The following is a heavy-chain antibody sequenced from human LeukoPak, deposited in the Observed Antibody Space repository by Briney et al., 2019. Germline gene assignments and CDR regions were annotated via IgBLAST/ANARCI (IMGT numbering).Heavy chain of an antibody. V-gene: IGHV4-38-2*02. CDR3: GRSRGDTDGPDPYYYYYYYMDV. D-gene: IGHD3-10*01. J-gene: IGHJ6*03. CDR1: GYSISSGYY. CDR2: IYHSGST. Sequence: PSETLSLTCTVSGYSISSGYYWGWIRQPPGKGLEWIGSIYHSGSTYYNPSLKSRVTISVDTSKNQFSLKLSSVTAADTAVYYCGRSRGDTDGPDPYYYYYYYMDVWGKGTTVTVSS.